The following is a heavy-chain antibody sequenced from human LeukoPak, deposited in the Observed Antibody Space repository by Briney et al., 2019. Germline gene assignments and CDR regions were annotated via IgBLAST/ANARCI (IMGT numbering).Heavy chain of an antibody. V-gene: IGHV1-2*02. Sequence: ASVKVSCKASGYTFTGYYMHWVRQAPGQGLEWMGWINPNSGGTNYAQKFQGRVTMTRDTSISTAYMELSRLRSDDTAVYYCARHPTGPILWFGESSTYFDYWGQGTLVTVSS. D-gene: IGHD3-10*01. CDR1: GYTFTGYY. CDR2: INPNSGGT. J-gene: IGHJ4*02. CDR3: ARHPTGPILWFGESSTYFDY.